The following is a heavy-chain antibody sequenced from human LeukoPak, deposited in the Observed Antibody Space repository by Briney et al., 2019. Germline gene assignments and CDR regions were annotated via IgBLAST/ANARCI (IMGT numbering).Heavy chain of an antibody. CDR2: IWYDGSNK. J-gene: IGHJ4*02. D-gene: IGHD6-13*01. V-gene: IGHV3-33*01. CDR1: GFTFSSYG. CDR3: AGPLSSNVGLLNS. Sequence: GGSLRLSCAASGFTFSSYGMHWVRQAPGKGLEWVAVIWYDGSNKYYADSVKGRFTTSRDNSKNTLYLQMNSLRAEDTAVYYCAGPLSSNVGLLNSWGQGTLVTVSS.